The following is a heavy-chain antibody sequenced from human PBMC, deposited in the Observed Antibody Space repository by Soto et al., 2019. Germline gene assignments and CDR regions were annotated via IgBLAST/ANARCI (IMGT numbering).Heavy chain of an antibody. V-gene: IGHV3-23*01. CDR1: GFTFSSYA. Sequence: EVQLLESGGGLVQPGGSLRLSCAASGFTFSSYAMSWVRQAPGKGLEWVSGISGSGDSTYYADSVKGRFTISRDNSXNXRYLQMNSLRAEDTAVYYCAKGVPGIAVAGTGYFQHWGQGTLVNVSS. J-gene: IGHJ1*01. D-gene: IGHD6-19*01. CDR2: ISGSGDST. CDR3: AKGVPGIAVAGTGYFQH.